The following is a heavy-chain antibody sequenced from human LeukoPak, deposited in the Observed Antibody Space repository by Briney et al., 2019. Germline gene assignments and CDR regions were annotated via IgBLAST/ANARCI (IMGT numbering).Heavy chain of an antibody. V-gene: IGHV3-21*01. D-gene: IGHD6-13*01. J-gene: IGHJ4*02. Sequence: TGGSLRLSCAASGFTFSSYSMNWVRQAPGKGLEWVSSISSSSSYIYYADSVKGRFTISRDNAKNSLYLQMNSLRAEDTAVYYCARDVTSSSIAFDYWGQGTLVTASS. CDR1: GFTFSSYS. CDR3: ARDVTSSSIAFDY. CDR2: ISSSSSYI.